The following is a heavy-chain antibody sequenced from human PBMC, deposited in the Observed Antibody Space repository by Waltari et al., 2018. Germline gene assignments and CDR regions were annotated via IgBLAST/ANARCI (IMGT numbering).Heavy chain of an antibody. Sequence: QVQLVQSGAEVQKPGSSLTVSCKASGGTFSSYGISWVRQAPGQGLEWMGGIIPIFGTANYAQKFQGRVTITADESTSTAYMELSSLRSEDTAVYYCATALGYYDFWSGYGYWGQGTLVTVSS. J-gene: IGHJ4*02. CDR3: ATALGYYDFWSGYGY. CDR1: GGTFSSYG. V-gene: IGHV1-69*12. D-gene: IGHD3-3*01. CDR2: IIPIFGTA.